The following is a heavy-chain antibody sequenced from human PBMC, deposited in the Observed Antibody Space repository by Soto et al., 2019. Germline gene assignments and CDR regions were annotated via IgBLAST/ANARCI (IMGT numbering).Heavy chain of an antibody. V-gene: IGHV1-69*15. Sequence: QVQLVQSGAELKKPGSSVKVSCKASGGTFSNYAITWVRQAPGQGLEWLGRIIPIFGTTDYAQKFQGRGTITADESTTTASMELSRMRSDDTAVYYCAKEGGREGYFGNWFDPWGQGTLVTVSS. CDR3: AKEGGREGYFGNWFDP. J-gene: IGHJ5*02. CDR1: GGTFSNYA. D-gene: IGHD1-26*01. CDR2: IIPIFGTT.